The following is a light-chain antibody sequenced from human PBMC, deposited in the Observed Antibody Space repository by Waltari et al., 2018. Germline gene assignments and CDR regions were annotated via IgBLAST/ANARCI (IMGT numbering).Light chain of an antibody. CDR3: QQYKIYSRT. CDR2: DAS. CDR1: QSISSW. Sequence: DIQMTQSPSTLSASVGDRVTITCRASQSISSWLAWYQQKPGKAPKPLIYDASSLESGVPSRFSGSGSGTEFTLTISSLQPEDFATYFCQQYKIYSRTFGQGTRVEVK. V-gene: IGKV1-5*01. J-gene: IGKJ1*01.